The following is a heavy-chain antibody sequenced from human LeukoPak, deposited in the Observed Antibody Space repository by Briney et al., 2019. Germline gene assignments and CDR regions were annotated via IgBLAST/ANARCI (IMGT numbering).Heavy chain of an antibody. D-gene: IGHD3-10*01. CDR2: ISGSDGST. CDR1: GFTFSTYA. CDR3: AKDVTMVRGITVTGYYFDN. V-gene: IGHV3-23*01. Sequence: GGSLRLSCAASGFTFSTYALSWVRQAPGKGLEWVSTISGSDGSTYYADSVKGRLTISRDNSKNTLYLQMSSLRAEDAAVYYCAKDVTMVRGITVTGYYFDNWGQGTLVTVSS. J-gene: IGHJ4*02.